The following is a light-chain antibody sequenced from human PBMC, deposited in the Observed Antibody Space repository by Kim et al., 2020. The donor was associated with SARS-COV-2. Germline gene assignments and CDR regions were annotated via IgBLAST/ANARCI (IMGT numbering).Light chain of an antibody. J-gene: IGLJ2*01. CDR1: SSDIGDSKH. Sequence: QSALTQPASLSGSRGQSITISCIGSSSDIGDSKHVCWYQQHPGKAPKLIIYDITNRPSGLSSRFSGSKSGNTASLTISVLQGEDEAVYYCSSYTTSGTLVFGGGTQLTVL. V-gene: IGLV2-14*03. CDR3: SSYTTSGTLV. CDR2: DIT.